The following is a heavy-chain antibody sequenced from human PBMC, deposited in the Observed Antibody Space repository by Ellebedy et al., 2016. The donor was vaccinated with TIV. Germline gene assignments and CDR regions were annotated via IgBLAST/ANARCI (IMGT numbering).Heavy chain of an antibody. CDR2: IYHSGSN. CDR3: ARGAPFPYYFDS. CDR1: GGFISNYY. J-gene: IGHJ4*02. V-gene: IGHV4-59*01. Sequence: MPSETLSLTCAVSGGFISNYYWTWIRQSPETGLEWIGYIYHSGSNGSTPSLNSRVTISVDTPKNQFSLKLNSVTAADTAVYYCARGAPFPYYFDSWGQGLLVTVSS.